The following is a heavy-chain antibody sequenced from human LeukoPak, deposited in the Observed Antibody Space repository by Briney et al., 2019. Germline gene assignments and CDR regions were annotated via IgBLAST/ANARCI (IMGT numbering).Heavy chain of an antibody. CDR1: GFTFSSYW. V-gene: IGHV3-74*01. CDR3: ARGARHCSSTSCSILLPRWFNP. Sequence: GGSLRLSCAASGFTFSSYWMHWVRQAPGKGLVWVSRINSDGSSTSYADSVKGRFTISSDNAKNTLYLQMNSLRAEDTAVYYCARGARHCSSTSCSILLPRWFNPWGQGTLVTVSS. CDR2: INSDGSST. J-gene: IGHJ5*02. D-gene: IGHD2-2*01.